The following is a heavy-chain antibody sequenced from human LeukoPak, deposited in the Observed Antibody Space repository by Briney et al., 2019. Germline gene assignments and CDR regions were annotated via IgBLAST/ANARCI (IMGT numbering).Heavy chain of an antibody. CDR3: AKGLARVGTNDILTGYYLYYYYGMDV. V-gene: IGHV3-30*18. Sequence: PGGSLRLSCAASGFTFSSYGMHWVRQAPGKGLEWVAVISYDGSNKYYADSVKGRFTISRDNSKNTLYLQMNSLRAEDTAVYYCAKGLARVGTNDILTGYYLYYYYGMDVWGQGTTVTVSS. J-gene: IGHJ6*02. CDR2: ISYDGSNK. CDR1: GFTFSSYG. D-gene: IGHD3-9*01.